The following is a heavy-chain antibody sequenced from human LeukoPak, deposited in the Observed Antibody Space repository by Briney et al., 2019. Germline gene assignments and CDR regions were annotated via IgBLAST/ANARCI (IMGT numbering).Heavy chain of an antibody. CDR3: ARVYSYYGVTSSFDQ. D-gene: IGHD1-26*01. J-gene: IGHJ4*02. V-gene: IGHV3-7*04. Sequence: GGSLRLSCAASGFTFSSYWMSWVRQAPGKGLEWVANIKQDGSEKYYVDSVKGRIIISRDNAKNSLYLQVNSLRAEDTAVYYCARVYSYYGVTSSFDQWGQGTLVTVSS. CDR1: GFTFSSYW. CDR2: IKQDGSEK.